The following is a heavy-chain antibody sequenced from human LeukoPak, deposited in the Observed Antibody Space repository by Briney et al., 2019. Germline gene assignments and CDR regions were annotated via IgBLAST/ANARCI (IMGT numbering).Heavy chain of an antibody. J-gene: IGHJ4*02. CDR1: GFTFSSYA. D-gene: IGHD1-26*01. CDR3: AKDWELLKGRPFDY. Sequence: GGSLRLSCAASGFTFSSYAMSWVRQAPGKGLEWVSAISGSGGSTYYADFVKGRFTISRDNSKNTLYLQMNSLRAEDTAVYYCAKDWELLKGRPFDYWGQGTLVTVSS. CDR2: ISGSGGST. V-gene: IGHV3-23*01.